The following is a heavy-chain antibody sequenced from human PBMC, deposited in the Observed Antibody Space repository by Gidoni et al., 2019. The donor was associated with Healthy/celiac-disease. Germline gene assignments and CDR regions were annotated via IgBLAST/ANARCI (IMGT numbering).Heavy chain of an antibody. CDR1: GFTFSRYG. CDR3: ARFTRGYSYGSFDY. CDR2: IWYDGSNK. V-gene: IGHV3-33*01. J-gene: IGHJ4*02. Sequence: QVQLVESGGGVVQPGRSLRLSCAASGFTFSRYGMHWVRQARGKGLEWVAFIWYDGSNKYYADSVKGRFTISRDNSKNTLYLQRNSLRAEDTAVYYCARFTRGYSYGSFDYWGQGTLVTVSS. D-gene: IGHD5-18*01.